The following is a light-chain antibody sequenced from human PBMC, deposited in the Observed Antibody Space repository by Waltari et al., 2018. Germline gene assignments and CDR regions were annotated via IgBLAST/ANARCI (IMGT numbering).Light chain of an antibody. V-gene: IGKV1-39*01. CDR1: QRITPY. J-gene: IGKJ3*01. CDR3: QQSFRFPFT. Sequence: DIQMTPSPSSLSASLGDTVIMTCRASQRITPYLTWYQQKPGKAPTLLIFTASTLQSGVPSRFSGSGSETDFTLTISGLQPEDFATYYCQQSFRFPFTFGPGTKVDMK. CDR2: TAS.